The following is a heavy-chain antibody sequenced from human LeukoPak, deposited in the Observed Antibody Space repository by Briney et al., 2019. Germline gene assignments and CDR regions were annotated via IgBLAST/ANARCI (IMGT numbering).Heavy chain of an antibody. V-gene: IGHV4-38-2*02. CDR1: GYSISSGYY. D-gene: IGHD3-10*01. J-gene: IGHJ4*02. Sequence: SETLSLTCAVSGYSISSGYYWGWIRQPPGKGLEWTGSIYHSGSTYYNPSLKSRVTISVDTSKNQCSLKLSSVTAADTAVYYCARDRDYGSGSYYDYWGQGTLVTVSS. CDR3: ARDRDYGSGSYYDY. CDR2: IYHSGST.